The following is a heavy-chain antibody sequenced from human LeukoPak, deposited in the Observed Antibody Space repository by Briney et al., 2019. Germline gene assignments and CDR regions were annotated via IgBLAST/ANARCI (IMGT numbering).Heavy chain of an antibody. CDR2: INHSGST. Sequence: PSETLSLTCAVYGGSFSGYYWSWIRQPPGKGLEWIGEINHSGSTNYNPSLKSRVTISVDTSKNQFSLKLSSVTAADTAVYYCARGFPGIAVVWGQGTPVTVSS. D-gene: IGHD6-19*01. J-gene: IGHJ4*02. V-gene: IGHV4-34*01. CDR3: ARGFPGIAVV. CDR1: GGSFSGYY.